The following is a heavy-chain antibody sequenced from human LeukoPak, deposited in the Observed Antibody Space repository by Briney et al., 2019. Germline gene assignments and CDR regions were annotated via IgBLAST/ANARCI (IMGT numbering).Heavy chain of an antibody. CDR3: ARRRYYYDY. V-gene: IGHV4-59*08. Sequence: SETLSLTCTVSGASITSNHWGWIRQPPGKGLEWIGYIYYSGSTNYNPSLKSRVTISVDTSKNQFSLKLSSVTAADTAVYYCARRRYYYDYWGQGTLVTVSS. CDR2: IYYSGST. J-gene: IGHJ4*02. D-gene: IGHD3-16*02. CDR1: GASITSNH.